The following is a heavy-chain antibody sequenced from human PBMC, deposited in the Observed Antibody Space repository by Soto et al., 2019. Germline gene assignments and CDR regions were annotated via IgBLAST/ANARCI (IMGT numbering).Heavy chain of an antibody. CDR3: ARGVGQFDY. V-gene: IGHV1-3*01. CDR2: INAGNGNS. Sequence: QVQLVQSGAEVKKPGASVKVSCKASGYTFTSYAMHWVRQAPGQRLEWMGWINAGNGNSEYSQKFQGRVTITRDTSAPTAYMELSSLRSEDTAVYYCARGVGQFDYWGQGTLVTVSS. D-gene: IGHD3-10*01. CDR1: GYTFTSYA. J-gene: IGHJ4*02.